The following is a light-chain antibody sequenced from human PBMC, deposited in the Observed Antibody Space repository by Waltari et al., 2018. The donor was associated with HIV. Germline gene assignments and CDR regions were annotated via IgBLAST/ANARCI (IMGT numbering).Light chain of an antibody. CDR1: SSNIGKHA. CDR3: AAWDDTLNGWV. CDR2: YDD. Sequence: QSVLTQPPSVSAAPRQRVSISCSGRSSNIGKHALNWYQQIPGTAPRLLIYYDDLVPSGVSDRFSGSKSGTSASLAISGLQSEDEADYYCAAWDDTLNGWVFGGGTKLTVL. V-gene: IGLV1-36*01. J-gene: IGLJ3*02.